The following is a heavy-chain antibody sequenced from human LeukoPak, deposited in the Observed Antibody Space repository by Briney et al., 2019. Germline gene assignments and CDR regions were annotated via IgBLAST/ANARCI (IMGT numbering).Heavy chain of an antibody. CDR1: GFTFNSYS. CDR3: ARDQMITFGGADY. D-gene: IGHD3-16*01. V-gene: IGHV3-74*01. J-gene: IGHJ4*02. CDR2: INSDGSST. Sequence: GGSLRLSCAASGFTFNSYSMHWVRQAPGKGLVWVSRINSDGSSTSYADSVKGRFTISRDNAKNTLYLQMNSLRAEDTAVYYCARDQMITFGGADYWGQGTLVTVSS.